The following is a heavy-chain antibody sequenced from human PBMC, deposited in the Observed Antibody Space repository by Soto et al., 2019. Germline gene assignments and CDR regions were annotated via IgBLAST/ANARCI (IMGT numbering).Heavy chain of an antibody. CDR1: GFTFINYA. D-gene: IGHD2-15*01. CDR2: TSCGGDVA. CDR3: XXXXXXXVLNPVYCHFDL. J-gene: IGHJ2*01. Sequence: EEQLLESGGGLVQPGGSLRLSCAASGFTFINYAMNWVRQAPGKGLEWVSGTSCGGDVAFYADSVKGRFTISRDNNKXXXXXXXXXXXXXXXXXXXXXXXXXXXVLNPVYCHFDLWGRGILVTVSS. V-gene: IGHV3-23*01.